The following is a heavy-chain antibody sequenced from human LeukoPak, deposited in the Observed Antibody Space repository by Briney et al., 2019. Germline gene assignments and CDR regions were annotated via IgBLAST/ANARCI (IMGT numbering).Heavy chain of an antibody. J-gene: IGHJ6*02. V-gene: IGHV3-30*19. Sequence: GGSLRLSCAASGFTFSSYGMHWVRQAPGKGLEWVAVISYDGSNKYYADSVKGRFTISRDNSKNTLYPQMNSLRAEDTAVYYCARRQYYYGSGSYYNQYYYYGMDVWGQGTTVTVSS. CDR3: ARRQYYYGSGSYYNQYYYYGMDV. CDR2: ISYDGSNK. CDR1: GFTFSSYG. D-gene: IGHD3-10*01.